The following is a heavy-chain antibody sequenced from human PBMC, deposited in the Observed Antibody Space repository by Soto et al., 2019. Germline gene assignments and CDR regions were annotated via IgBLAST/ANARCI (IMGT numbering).Heavy chain of an antibody. D-gene: IGHD6-19*01. Sequence: ESVGGVVQPGRSLRLSCAASGFTFSSYGMHWVRQAPGKGLEWVAVISYDGSNKYYADSVKGRFTISRDNSKNTLYLQMNSLRAEDTAVYYCAKPYSSGWLTSLDYWGQGTLVTVSS. V-gene: IGHV3-30*18. CDR3: AKPYSSGWLTSLDY. CDR2: ISYDGSNK. CDR1: GFTFSSYG. J-gene: IGHJ4*02.